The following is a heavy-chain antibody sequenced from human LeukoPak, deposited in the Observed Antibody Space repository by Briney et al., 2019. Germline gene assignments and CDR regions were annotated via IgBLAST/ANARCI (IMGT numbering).Heavy chain of an antibody. V-gene: IGHV3-7*04. J-gene: IGHJ4*02. CDR2: IKKDGSDT. D-gene: IGHD1-7*01. CDR3: AREGAGTFDY. Sequence: RRSLSPSCAASGLTFSSYWMTWIRQAPGKGLEWLANIKKDGSDTYYVDSMKGRFTISRDNAKNSLYLQMNSLRAEDTAVYYCAREGAGTFDYWGQGTLVTVSS. CDR1: GLTFSSYW.